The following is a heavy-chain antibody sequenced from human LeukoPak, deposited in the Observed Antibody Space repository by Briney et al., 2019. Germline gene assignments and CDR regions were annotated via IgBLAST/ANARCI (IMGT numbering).Heavy chain of an antibody. J-gene: IGHJ4*02. D-gene: IGHD3-22*01. CDR3: AVYYYDSSGYYSPLDY. V-gene: IGHV1-8*01. CDR2: MNPNSGNT. Sequence: ASVKVSCKASGYTFTSYDINWVRQATGQGLEWMGWMNPNSGNTGYAQKFQGRVTMTRNTSISTAYMELSSLRSEDTAVYYCAVYYYDSSGYYSPLDYWGQGTLVTVSS. CDR1: GYTFTSYD.